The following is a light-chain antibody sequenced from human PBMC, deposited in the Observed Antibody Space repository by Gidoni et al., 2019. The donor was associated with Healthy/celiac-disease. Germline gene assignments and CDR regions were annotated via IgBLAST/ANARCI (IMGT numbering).Light chain of an antibody. V-gene: IGKV1-39*01. Sequence: DLQLTQSLSSLSASVGDRVTLTCRASQRISSYLNWYQQKPGKAPKLLIYAASSLQSVVPSRFSGSGSGTDFTLTISSLQPEDFATYYCQQSYINPWTFGQGTKVEIK. CDR3: QQSYINPWT. J-gene: IGKJ1*01. CDR2: AAS. CDR1: QRISSY.